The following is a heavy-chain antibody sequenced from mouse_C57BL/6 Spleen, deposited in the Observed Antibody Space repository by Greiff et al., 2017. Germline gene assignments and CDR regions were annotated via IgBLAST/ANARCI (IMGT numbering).Heavy chain of an antibody. CDR2: IDPETGGT. Sequence: VQLQQSGAELVRPGASVTLSCKASGYTFTDYEMHWVKQTPVHGLEWIGAIDPETGGTAYNQKFKGKAILTADKSSSTAYMELRSLTSEDSAVYYCTRSSGTEFAYWGQGTLVTVSA. CDR3: TRSSGTEFAY. V-gene: IGHV1-15*01. J-gene: IGHJ3*01. D-gene: IGHD4-1*01. CDR1: GYTFTDYE.